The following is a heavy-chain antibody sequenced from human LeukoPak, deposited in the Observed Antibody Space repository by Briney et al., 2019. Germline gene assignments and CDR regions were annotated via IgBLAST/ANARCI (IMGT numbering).Heavy chain of an antibody. V-gene: IGHV1-69*13. J-gene: IGHJ6*04. CDR2: IIPIFGTA. CDR3: AALDYGGNSEPPLDV. CDR1: GFSVKNYY. D-gene: IGHD4-23*01. Sequence: GASVQVSCKASGFSVKNYYMHWVRQAPGQGLEWMGGIIPIFGTANYAQKFQGRVTITADESTSTAYMELSSLRSEDTAVYYCAALDYGGNSEPPLDVWGKGTTVTVSS.